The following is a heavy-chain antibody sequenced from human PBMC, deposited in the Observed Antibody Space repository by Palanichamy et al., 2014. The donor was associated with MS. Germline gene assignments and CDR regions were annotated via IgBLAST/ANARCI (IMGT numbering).Heavy chain of an antibody. Sequence: EVQLLESGGSLVQRGGSLRLSCAASGFTFSSYAMNWVRQAPGRGLEWVSAISGSGGSTYYADSVKGRFTISRDNSKNTLYLQMNSLRAEDTATYYCAKADMWNDGRFDYWGQGTLVTVSS. CDR1: GFTFSSYA. CDR3: AKADMWNDGRFDY. V-gene: IGHV3-23*01. D-gene: IGHD1-1*01. CDR2: ISGSGGST. J-gene: IGHJ4*02.